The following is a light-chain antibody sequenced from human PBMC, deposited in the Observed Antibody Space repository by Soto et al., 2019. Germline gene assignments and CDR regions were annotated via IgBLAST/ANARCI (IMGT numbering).Light chain of an antibody. CDR2: DAS. J-gene: IGKJ4*01. Sequence: EIVLTQSPATLSLSPGERATLSCRASQSVSSYLAWYQQKPGQAPRLLIYDASNRATGIPARFSGSGSGTDFTLTISSLEPEDFAVYYCQQYNDWPPLTCGGGTTVEIK. V-gene: IGKV3-11*01. CDR3: QQYNDWPPLT. CDR1: QSVSSY.